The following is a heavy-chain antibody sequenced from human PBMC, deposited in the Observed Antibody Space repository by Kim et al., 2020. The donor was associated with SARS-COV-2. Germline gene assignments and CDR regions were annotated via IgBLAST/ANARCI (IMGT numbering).Heavy chain of an antibody. V-gene: IGHV4-59*01. J-gene: IGHJ5*02. Sequence: PSLKSRVTISVDTSKNQFSLKLSSVTAADTAVYYCARSKGRIGTTNWFDPWGQGTLVTVSS. D-gene: IGHD1-7*01. CDR3: ARSKGRIGTTNWFDP.